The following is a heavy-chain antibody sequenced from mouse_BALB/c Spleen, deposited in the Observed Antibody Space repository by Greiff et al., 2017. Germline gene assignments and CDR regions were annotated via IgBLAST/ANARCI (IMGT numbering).Heavy chain of an antibody. CDR2: IYPGNSDT. CDR1: GYTFTSYW. J-gene: IGHJ4*01. D-gene: IGHD1-1*01. Sequence: EVKLVESGTVLARPGASVKMSCKASGYTFTSYWMHWVKQRPGQGLEWIGAIYPGNSDTSYNQKFKGKAKLTAVTSTSTAYMELSSLTNEDSAVYYCTRGYYGSSYAMDYWGQGTSVTVSS. CDR3: TRGYYGSSYAMDY. V-gene: IGHV1-5*01.